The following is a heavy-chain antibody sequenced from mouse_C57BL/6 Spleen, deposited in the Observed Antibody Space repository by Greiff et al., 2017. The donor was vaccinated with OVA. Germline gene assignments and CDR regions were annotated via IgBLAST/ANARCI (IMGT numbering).Heavy chain of an antibody. Sequence: VQLQQSGAELVRPGASVTLSCKASGYTFTDYEMHWVKQTPVHGLEWIGAIDPETGGTAYNQKFKGKAILTADKSSSTAYMELRSLTSEDSAVYYCTRCDYGNYVLYLDYWGQGTTLTVSS. J-gene: IGHJ2*01. CDR2: IDPETGGT. V-gene: IGHV1-15*01. D-gene: IGHD2-1*01. CDR3: TRCDYGNYVLYLDY. CDR1: GYTFTDYE.